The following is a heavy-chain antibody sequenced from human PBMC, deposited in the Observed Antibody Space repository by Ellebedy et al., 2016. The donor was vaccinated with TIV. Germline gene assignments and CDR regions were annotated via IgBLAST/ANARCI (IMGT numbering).Heavy chain of an antibody. V-gene: IGHV1-2*04. J-gene: IGHJ4*02. D-gene: IGHD6-13*01. CDR3: ARGGSSNWYEPFDF. CDR2: NNPNSGGK. Sequence: AASVKVSCKASGYTFTDYYLHWVRHAPGQGLQWLGWNNPNSGGKNFAQKFQGWVTLTRDTTITTAYMELSSLTSDDTATAVFYCARGGSSNWYEPFDFWGQGTLVTASS. CDR1: GYTFTDYY.